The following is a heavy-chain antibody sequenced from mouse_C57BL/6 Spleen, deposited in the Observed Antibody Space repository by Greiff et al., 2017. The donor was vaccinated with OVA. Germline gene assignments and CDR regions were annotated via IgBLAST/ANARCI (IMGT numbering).Heavy chain of an antibody. CDR1: GYAFSSSW. D-gene: IGHD1-1*01. CDR2: IYPGDGDT. V-gene: IGHV1-82*01. Sequence: QVQLQQSGPELVKPGASVKISCKASGYAFSSSWMNWVKQRPGKGLEWIGRIYPGDGDTNYNGKFKGKATLTADKSSSTAYMQLSSLTSEDSAVYFCARWMYYGSLYYFDYWGQGTTLTVSS. CDR3: ARWMYYGSLYYFDY. J-gene: IGHJ2*01.